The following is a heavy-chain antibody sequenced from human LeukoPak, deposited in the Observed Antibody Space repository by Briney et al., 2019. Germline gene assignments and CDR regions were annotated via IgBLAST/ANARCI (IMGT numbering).Heavy chain of an antibody. Sequence: GGSLRLSCAASGFTFNVFHMNWVRQASGKRLEWISSITSSGTYITYADSIQGRFTISRDNAKNSLYLQMNSLRVDDTALYYCARASGGWDLDYWGHGTLVTVSS. D-gene: IGHD1-26*01. CDR1: GFTFNVFH. J-gene: IGHJ4*01. CDR3: ARASGGWDLDY. V-gene: IGHV3-21*01. CDR2: ITSSGTYI.